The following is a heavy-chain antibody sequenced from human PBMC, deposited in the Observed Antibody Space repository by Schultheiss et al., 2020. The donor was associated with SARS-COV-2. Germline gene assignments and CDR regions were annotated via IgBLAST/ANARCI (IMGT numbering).Heavy chain of an antibody. CDR2: INHSGST. CDR3: ARSGWELLYYFDY. Sequence: SETLSLTCTVSGGSISGYYWSWIRQPPGKGLEWIGEINHSGSTNYNPSLKSRVTISVDTSKNQFSLKLSSVTAADTAVYYCARSGWELLYYFDYWGQGTLVTVSS. V-gene: IGHV4-34*01. D-gene: IGHD1-26*01. J-gene: IGHJ4*02. CDR1: GGSISGYY.